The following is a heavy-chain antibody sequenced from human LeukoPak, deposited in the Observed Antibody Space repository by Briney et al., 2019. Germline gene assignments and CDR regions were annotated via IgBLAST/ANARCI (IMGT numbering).Heavy chain of an antibody. Sequence: SETLSLTCTVSGGSISSYYWSWIRQPPGKGLEWIGYIYYSGSTNYNPSLKSRVTISVDTSKNQFSLKLSSVTAADTAVYYCARHSPYSSGWGSFDYWGQGTLVTVSS. J-gene: IGHJ4*02. V-gene: IGHV4-59*08. CDR3: ARHSPYSSGWGSFDY. CDR2: IYYSGST. CDR1: GGSISSYY. D-gene: IGHD6-19*01.